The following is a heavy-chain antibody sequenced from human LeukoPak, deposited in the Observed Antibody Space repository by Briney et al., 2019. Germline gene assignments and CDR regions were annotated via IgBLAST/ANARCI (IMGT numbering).Heavy chain of an antibody. CDR3: AKDGGDHPY. V-gene: IGHV3-23*01. Sequence: GGSLRLSCAASGFTFSSYSMYWVRQPPGKGLEWVSAISGSGGSTYYADSVKGRFTISRDNSKNTLYLQMNSLRAEDTAVYYCAKDGGDHPYWGQGTLVTVSS. J-gene: IGHJ4*02. CDR1: GFTFSSYS. D-gene: IGHD2-21*02. CDR2: ISGSGGST.